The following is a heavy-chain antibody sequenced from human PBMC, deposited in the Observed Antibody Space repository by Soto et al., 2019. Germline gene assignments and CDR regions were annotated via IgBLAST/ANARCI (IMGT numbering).Heavy chain of an antibody. V-gene: IGHV1-69*01. Sequence: QVQLVQSGAEVKKPGSSVKVSCKASGGTFSSYAISWVRQAPGQGLEWMGGIIPIFGTANYTQKFQGRVTITADESTSTAYMELSSLRSEDTAVYYCAREHTIFGVAPNWFDPWGQGTLVTVSS. J-gene: IGHJ5*02. CDR2: IIPIFGTA. D-gene: IGHD3-3*01. CDR1: GGTFSSYA. CDR3: AREHTIFGVAPNWFDP.